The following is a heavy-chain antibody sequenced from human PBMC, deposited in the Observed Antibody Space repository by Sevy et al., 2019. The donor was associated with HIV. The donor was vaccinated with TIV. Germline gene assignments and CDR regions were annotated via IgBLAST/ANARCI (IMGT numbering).Heavy chain of an antibody. CDR2: ISGSGGAT. D-gene: IGHD3-16*01. CDR3: AKGDRTFYGMDV. CDR1: GFTFARYA. J-gene: IGHJ6*02. Sequence: QLGGSLRLSCAASGFTFARYAMNWVRQAPGKGLEWVSAISGSGGATYYAESVEGRFTISRDNSRETLYVQMNSLRVEDTAVYYCAKGDRTFYGMDVWGQGTTVTVSS. V-gene: IGHV3-23*01.